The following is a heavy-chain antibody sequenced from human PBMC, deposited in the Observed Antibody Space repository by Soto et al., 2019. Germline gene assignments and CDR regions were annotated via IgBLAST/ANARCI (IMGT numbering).Heavy chain of an antibody. V-gene: IGHV1-69*01. Sequence: QVQLVQSGAEVKKPGSSVKVSCTAPGGTFSSYAISWVRQAPGQGLEWMGGIIPIFGTANYAKKFQGRVTITADESTSTGYMELSSLRSEDTAVYYCARSQGGSSSLDIYYYYYYGMDVWGQGTTVTVSS. CDR1: GGTFSSYA. D-gene: IGHD2-15*01. CDR3: ARSQGGSSSLDIYYYYYYGMDV. J-gene: IGHJ6*02. CDR2: IIPIFGTA.